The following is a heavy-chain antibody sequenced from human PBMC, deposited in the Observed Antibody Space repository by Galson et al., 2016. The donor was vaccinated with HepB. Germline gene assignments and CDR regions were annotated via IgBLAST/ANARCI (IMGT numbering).Heavy chain of an antibody. J-gene: IGHJ5*02. V-gene: IGHV1-8*02. CDR1: GYTFTNFD. CDR3: AREVGDIVVVPAT. CDR2: IIFNSGGP. D-gene: IGHD2-2*01. Sequence: SVKVSCKASGYTFTNFDISWVRQATGQGLEWMGWIIFNSGGPSYAQKFQGRVTMTTDTSTSTAYMELSGLTSDDTAVYYCAREVGDIVVVPATWGQGTLVTVSS.